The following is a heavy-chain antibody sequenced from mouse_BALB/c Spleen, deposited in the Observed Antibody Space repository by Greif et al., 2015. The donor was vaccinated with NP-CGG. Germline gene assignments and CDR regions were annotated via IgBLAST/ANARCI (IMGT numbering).Heavy chain of an antibody. D-gene: IGHD1-1*01. V-gene: IGHV1-31*01. CDR3: ARYYYGSSYFDS. Sequence: EVKLQESGPELVTPGASVRISCKASGYSFTGYSMHWVRQSHVKSLEWIGRIIPYNGATTYNQNFKDKASLTVDESSRTAYIDLHSLTSEDSAVYYCARYYYGSSYFDSWGQGTTLTVSS. CDR2: IIPYNGAT. CDR1: GYSFTGYS. J-gene: IGHJ2*01.